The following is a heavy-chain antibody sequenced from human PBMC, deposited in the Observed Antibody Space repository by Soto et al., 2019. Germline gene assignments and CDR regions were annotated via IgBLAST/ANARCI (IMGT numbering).Heavy chain of an antibody. V-gene: IGHV4-34*01. J-gene: IGHJ4*02. Sequence: PSETLSLTCAVYGGSFSGYYWSWIRQPPGKGLEWIGEINHSGSTNYNPSLKSRVTISVDTSKNQFSLKLSSVTAADKAVYYCAIIGRAEQTGGDYWGQGTLVTVSS. CDR3: AIIGRAEQTGGDY. D-gene: IGHD1-26*01. CDR1: GGSFSGYY. CDR2: INHSGST.